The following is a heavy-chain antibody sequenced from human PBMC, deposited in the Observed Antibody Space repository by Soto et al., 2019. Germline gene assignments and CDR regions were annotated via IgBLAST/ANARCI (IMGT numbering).Heavy chain of an antibody. CDR3: AQRISPGDWFDP. CDR2: IYCDDDK. CDR1: GFSLSTSGVG. V-gene: IGHV2-5*02. D-gene: IGHD7-27*01. Sequence: QITLKESGPTLVKPPQTLTLNCTFSGFSLSTSGVGVSWIRQPPGTSLEWLALIYCDDDKRYRPSLKSRLTITQDTSKNQVVLKMPNMDPVDTASYYCAQRISPGDWFDPWGKGTLVTVSS. J-gene: IGHJ5*02.